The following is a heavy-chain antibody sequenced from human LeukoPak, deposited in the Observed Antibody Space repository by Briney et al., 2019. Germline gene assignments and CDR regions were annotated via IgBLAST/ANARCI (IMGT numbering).Heavy chain of an antibody. Sequence: ASVKVSCKTSGYRFNGYYMHWVRQAPGQGLEWMGWINPNSGATNYAQNLQGWVTMTRDTSVNTGYMELRRLTSDDTAVYYCARGLINGHDFDYWGQGTLVTVSS. CDR3: ARGLINGHDFDY. CDR2: INPNSGAT. CDR1: GYRFNGYY. D-gene: IGHD5-12*01. J-gene: IGHJ4*02. V-gene: IGHV1-2*04.